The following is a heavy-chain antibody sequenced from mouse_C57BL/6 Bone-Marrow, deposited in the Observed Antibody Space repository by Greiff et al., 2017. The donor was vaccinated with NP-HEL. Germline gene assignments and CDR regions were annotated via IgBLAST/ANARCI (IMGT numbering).Heavy chain of an antibody. CDR2: INPNNGGT. CDR1: GYTFTDYY. V-gene: IGHV1-26*01. D-gene: IGHD1-1*01. CDR3: ARGITTVVARVGYYFDY. Sequence: VQLQQSGPELVKPGASVKISCKASGYTFTDYYMNWVKQSHGKSLEWIGDINPNNGGTSYNQKFKGKATLTVDKSSSTAYMELRSLTSEDSAVYYCARGITTVVARVGYYFDYWGQGTTLTVSS. J-gene: IGHJ2*01.